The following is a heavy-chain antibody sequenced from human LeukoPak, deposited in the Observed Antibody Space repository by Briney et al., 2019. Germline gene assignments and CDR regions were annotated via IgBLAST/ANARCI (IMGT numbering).Heavy chain of an antibody. Sequence: KPSETLSLTCTVSGGSISSYYWSRIRQPPGKGLEWIGYIYYSGSTNYNPSLKSRVTISVDTSKNQFSLKLSSVTAADTAVYYCARDGDGYNSPVGYFDYWGQGTLVTDSS. V-gene: IGHV4-59*01. D-gene: IGHD5-24*01. CDR1: GGSISSYY. J-gene: IGHJ4*02. CDR3: ARDGDGYNSPVGYFDY. CDR2: IYYSGST.